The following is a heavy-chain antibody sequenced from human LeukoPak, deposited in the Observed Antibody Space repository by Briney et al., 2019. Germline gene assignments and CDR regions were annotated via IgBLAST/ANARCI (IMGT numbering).Heavy chain of an antibody. D-gene: IGHD3-10*01. Sequence: SETLSLTCAVYGESLSDYYWNWFRQPPGRGLEWIAEINPSGNTRYNPSLKSRVTISVDTSKNYFSLRLTSVTAADTAMYYCARGRGTWGQGTLVTVSS. J-gene: IGHJ5*02. CDR1: GESLSDYY. V-gene: IGHV4-34*01. CDR2: INPSGNT. CDR3: ARGRGT.